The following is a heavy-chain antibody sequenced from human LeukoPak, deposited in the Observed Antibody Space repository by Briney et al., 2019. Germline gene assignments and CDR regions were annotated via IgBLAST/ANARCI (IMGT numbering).Heavy chain of an antibody. CDR2: IYYTET. Sequence: SETLSLTCTLSGGSVSNYYSSCIRQSPQKGLEWIGYIYYTETSYNPSLKSRLTISPDTYKKQFSLKSYSVTAADPAVYYCARRKLGNDDWGQGTLVTVSS. D-gene: IGHD7-27*01. J-gene: IGHJ4*01. V-gene: IGHV4-59*02. CDR1: GGSVSNYY. CDR3: ARRKLGNDD.